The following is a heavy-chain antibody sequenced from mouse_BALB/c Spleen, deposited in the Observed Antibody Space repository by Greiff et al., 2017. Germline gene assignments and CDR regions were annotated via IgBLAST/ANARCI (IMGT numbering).Heavy chain of an antibody. D-gene: IGHD2-3*01. Sequence: VHLVESGAELAKPGASVKMSCKASGYTFTSYWMHWVKQRPGQGLEWIGYINPSTGYTEYNQKFKDKATLTADKSSSTAYMQLSSLTSEDSAVYYCARGDGYYVDFDVWGAGTTVTVSS. J-gene: IGHJ1*01. CDR3: ARGDGYYVDFDV. V-gene: IGHV1-7*01. CDR1: GYTFTSYW. CDR2: INPSTGYT.